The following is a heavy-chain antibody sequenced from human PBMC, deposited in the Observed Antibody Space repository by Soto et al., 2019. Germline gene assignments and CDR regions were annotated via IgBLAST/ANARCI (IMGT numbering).Heavy chain of an antibody. V-gene: IGHV4-59*01. D-gene: IGHD3-22*01. CDR3: AREERLYSSGLDP. CDR2: IYDSVNT. Sequence: VXLQESGPGLVKPSETLSLTCTVSGGYISSFFWTWIRQPPGKGLEWIGYIYDSVNTNYNPSLTRRVTISVATSKNQFSLKLTSVAAADTAIYFCAREERLYSSGLDPWGQGTLVTVSS. CDR1: GGYISSFF. J-gene: IGHJ5*02.